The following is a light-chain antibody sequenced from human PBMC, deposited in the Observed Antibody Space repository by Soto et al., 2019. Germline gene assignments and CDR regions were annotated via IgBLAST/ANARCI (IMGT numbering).Light chain of an antibody. J-gene: IGLJ1*01. V-gene: IGLV4-69*01. CDR1: SGHSSYA. Sequence: QLVLTQSPSASASLGASVKLTCTLSSGHSSYAIAWHQQQPEKGPRYLMKLNSDGSHSKGDGIPDRFSGSRSGNTASLTVSGLQAEDEADYYCSSYAGSNNLYVFGTGTKLTVL. CDR3: SSYAGSNNLYV. CDR2: LNSDGSH.